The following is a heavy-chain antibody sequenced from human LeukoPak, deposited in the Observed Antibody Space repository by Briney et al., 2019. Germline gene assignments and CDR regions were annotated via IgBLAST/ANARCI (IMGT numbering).Heavy chain of an antibody. CDR3: AKIEGSASYYFDY. CDR1: GLTFSTYA. J-gene: IGHJ4*02. V-gene: IGHV3-30*18. D-gene: IGHD6-19*01. Sequence: GGSLTLSCAASGLTFSTYAMHWARQPPGKGLEGVAIIAYDGGSTSYADSVKGRFTITSDNSKNTLYLQMSSLRTEDTAVYYCAKIEGSASYYFDYWGQGTLVTVSS. CDR2: IAYDGGST.